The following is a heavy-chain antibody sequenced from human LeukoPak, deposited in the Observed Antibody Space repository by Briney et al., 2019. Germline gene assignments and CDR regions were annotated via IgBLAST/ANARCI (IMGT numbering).Heavy chain of an antibody. Sequence: SETLSLTCTVSGGSINSGGYYWSWIRQHPGKGLEWIGYIYYSGSTYYNPSLKSRVTISVDTSKNQFSLKLSSVTAADTAVYYCARVVRGSSWYYYYMDVWGKGTTVTVSS. CDR2: IYYSGST. CDR3: ARVVRGSSWYYYYMDV. J-gene: IGHJ6*03. D-gene: IGHD6-13*01. V-gene: IGHV4-31*03. CDR1: GGSINSGGYY.